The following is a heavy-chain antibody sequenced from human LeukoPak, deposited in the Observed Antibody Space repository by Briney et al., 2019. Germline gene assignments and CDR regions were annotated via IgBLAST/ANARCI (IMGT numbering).Heavy chain of an antibody. CDR1: GGSISSGDYY. V-gene: IGHV4-61*02. CDR3: AREMYRDGWFRDAFDI. CDR2: IYTSGST. J-gene: IGHJ3*02. Sequence: PSETLSLTCTVSGGSISSGDYYWSWIRQPAGKGLEWIGRIYTSGSTNYNPSLKSRVTMSVDTSKNQFSLKLSSVTAADTAVYYCAREMYRDGWFRDAFDIWGQGTMVTVSS. D-gene: IGHD2-15*01.